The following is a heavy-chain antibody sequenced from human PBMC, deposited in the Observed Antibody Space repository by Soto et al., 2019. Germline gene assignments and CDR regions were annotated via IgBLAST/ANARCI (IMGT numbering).Heavy chain of an antibody. D-gene: IGHD2-15*01. CDR3: ARRSGGNQYYYYGMDV. V-gene: IGHV5-51*01. J-gene: IGHJ6*02. CDR1: GYSFTSYW. Sequence: GESLKISCKGSGYSFTSYWIGWVRQMPWKGLEWMGIIYPGDSDTRYSPSFQGQVTISADKSISTAYLQWSSLKASDTAMYYCARRSGGNQYYYYGMDVWGQGTTVTVSS. CDR2: IYPGDSDT.